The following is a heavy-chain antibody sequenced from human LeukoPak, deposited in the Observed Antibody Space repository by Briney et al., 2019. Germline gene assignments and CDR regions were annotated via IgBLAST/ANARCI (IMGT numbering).Heavy chain of an antibody. CDR1: GFSLSTPGVG. CDR3: AHRYCSGGSCYLTGDFDY. Sequence: SGPTLVNPTQTLTLTCTFSGFSLSTPGVGVGWIRQPPGKALEWLALIYWDGDKRYSPSLKSRLTITKDTSKNQVVLTMTDMDPVDTDPYYFAHRYCSGGSCYLTGDFDYWGQGTLVTVSS. CDR2: IYWDGDK. D-gene: IGHD2-15*01. V-gene: IGHV2-5*02. J-gene: IGHJ4*02.